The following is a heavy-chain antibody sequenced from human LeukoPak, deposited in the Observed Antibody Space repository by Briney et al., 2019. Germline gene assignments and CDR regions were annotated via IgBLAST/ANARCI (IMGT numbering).Heavy chain of an antibody. J-gene: IGHJ5*02. V-gene: IGHV1-69*13. CDR1: GGTFSSCA. CDR3: ARATYYEFWSGYFSANWFDP. CDR2: IIPIFGTA. Sequence: SVEVSCKASGGTFSSCAISWVRQAPGQGLEWMGGIIPIFGTANYAEKFQGRVTITADESTSTAYMELSSLRSEDTAVYYCARATYYEFWSGYFSANWFDPWGQGTLVTVSS. D-gene: IGHD3-3*01.